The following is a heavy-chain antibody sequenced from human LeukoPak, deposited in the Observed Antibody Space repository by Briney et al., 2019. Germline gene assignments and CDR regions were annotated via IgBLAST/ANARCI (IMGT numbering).Heavy chain of an antibody. J-gene: IGHJ4*02. CDR2: INHSGST. CDR1: GGSFSGYY. Sequence: SETLSLTCAVYGGSFSGYYWSWIRQPPGKGLEWIGEINHSGSTNYNPSLKSRVTISVDTSKNQFSLKLSSVTAADTAVYYCARHGPDSTSSWRRPFDYWGQGALVTVPS. V-gene: IGHV4-34*01. CDR3: ARHGPDSTSSWRRPFDY. D-gene: IGHD6-13*01.